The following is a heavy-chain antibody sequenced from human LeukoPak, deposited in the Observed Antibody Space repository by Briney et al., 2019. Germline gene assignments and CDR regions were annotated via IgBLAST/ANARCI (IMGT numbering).Heavy chain of an antibody. CDR3: ARAMDDYQISDTFDY. CDR2: ISSSSSYI. Sequence: PGGSLRLSCAASGFTFSSYGMHWVRQAPGKGLEWVSSISSSSSYIYYADSVKGRFTISRDNAKNSLYLQMNSLRAEDTAVYYCARAMDDYQISDTFDYWGQGTLVTVSS. CDR1: GFTFSSYG. J-gene: IGHJ4*02. V-gene: IGHV3-21*04. D-gene: IGHD4-11*01.